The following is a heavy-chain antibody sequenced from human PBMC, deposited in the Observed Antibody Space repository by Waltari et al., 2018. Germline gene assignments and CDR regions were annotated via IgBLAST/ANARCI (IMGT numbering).Heavy chain of an antibody. V-gene: IGHV4-4*02. CDR1: GGSINSSNW. CDR2: IYHSGST. Sequence: QVQLQESGPGLVKPSGTLSLTCAVSGGSINSSNWWSWVRQHPGKGLEWIGEIYHSGSTNYNPSLKSRVTISVDKSKNQFSLKMNSVTAADTAVYYCARTRGYSYGIYYYYYYGMDVWGHGTTVTVSS. J-gene: IGHJ6*02. CDR3: ARTRGYSYGIYYYYYYGMDV. D-gene: IGHD5-18*01.